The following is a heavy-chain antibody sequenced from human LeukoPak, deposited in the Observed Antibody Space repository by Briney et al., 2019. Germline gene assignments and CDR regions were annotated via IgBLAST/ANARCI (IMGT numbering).Heavy chain of an antibody. J-gene: IGHJ4*02. CDR2: TYYRSKWYN. Sequence: SQTLSLTCAISGDSVSSNSAAWNWIRQSPSRGLEWLGRTYYRSKWYNDYAVSVKSRITINPDTSKNQFSLQLNSVTPEDTAVYYCAGDGPGYYDSSGYSFLYYWGQGTLVTVSS. CDR3: AGDGPGYYDSSGYSFLYY. D-gene: IGHD3-22*01. V-gene: IGHV6-1*01. CDR1: GDSVSSNSAA.